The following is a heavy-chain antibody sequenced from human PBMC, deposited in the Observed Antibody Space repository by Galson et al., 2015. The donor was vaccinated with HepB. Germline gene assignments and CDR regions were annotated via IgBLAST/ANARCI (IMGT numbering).Heavy chain of an antibody. J-gene: IGHJ4*02. CDR3: ARALRPWYSSSADY. CDR2: ISSSSSYI. CDR1: GFTFSSYS. V-gene: IGHV3-21*01. Sequence: SLRLSCAASGFTFSSYSMNWVRQAPGKGLEWVSSISSSSSYIYYADSVKGRFTISRDNAKNSLYLQMNSLRAEDTAVYYCARALRPWYSSSADYWGQGTLVTVSS. D-gene: IGHD6-6*01.